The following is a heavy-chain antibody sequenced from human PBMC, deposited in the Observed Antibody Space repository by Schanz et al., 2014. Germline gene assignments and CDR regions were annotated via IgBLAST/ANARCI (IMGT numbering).Heavy chain of an antibody. D-gene: IGHD6-13*01. V-gene: IGHV3-7*01. J-gene: IGHJ4*02. Sequence: EVQLVESGGGLIQPGGSLRLSCAASGFGFSSYSMNWVRQAPGKGLEWVANIKHDGSVKDYVDSVEGRFTISRDNAKRSLFLQMNSLRVEDTAVYFCVSQTGSPNYWGQGTLVTVSS. CDR3: VSQTGSPNY. CDR1: GFGFSSYS. CDR2: IKHDGSVK.